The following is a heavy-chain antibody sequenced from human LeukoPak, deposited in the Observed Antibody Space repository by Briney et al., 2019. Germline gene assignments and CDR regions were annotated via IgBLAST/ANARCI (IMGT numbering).Heavy chain of an antibody. CDR3: ARRIGYSSAWPHWYFDL. Sequence: SETVSLTCAVHGGSFSGYFWSWVRQPPGKGLEWIGEITHSGNTNYNSSLKSRVTISVDTSNNQFSLKLNSVTAADTSVYYCARRIGYSSAWPHWYFDLWGRGTIVTVSS. J-gene: IGHJ2*01. V-gene: IGHV4-34*01. D-gene: IGHD6-19*01. CDR2: ITHSGNT. CDR1: GGSFSGYF.